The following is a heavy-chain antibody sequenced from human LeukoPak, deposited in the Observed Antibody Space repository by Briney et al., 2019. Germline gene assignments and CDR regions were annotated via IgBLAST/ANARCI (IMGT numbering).Heavy chain of an antibody. V-gene: IGHV4-39*01. D-gene: IGHD4-17*01. CDR1: GGSISTSRHY. Sequence: PSETLSLTCTVSGGSISTSRHYWGWIRQPPGKGLEWIGSMYYSGSTYYNPSLKIRVTISVDTYKSRFSLKLSSVTAADTAVYYCATTVTTRYYFDYWGQGTLVTVSS. CDR2: MYYSGST. CDR3: ATTVTTRYYFDY. J-gene: IGHJ4*02.